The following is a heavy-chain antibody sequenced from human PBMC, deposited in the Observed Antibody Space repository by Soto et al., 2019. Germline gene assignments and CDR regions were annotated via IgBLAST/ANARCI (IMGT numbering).Heavy chain of an antibody. Sequence: GGSLRLSCAASGFTFSSYAMSWVRQAPGKGLEWVSAISGSGGSTYYADSVKGRFTITRDNSKNTLYLQMNSLRAEDTAVYYCAKNAYDFWSGYPYPYYYYYGMDVWGQGTTVTVSS. D-gene: IGHD3-3*01. CDR3: AKNAYDFWSGYPYPYYYYYGMDV. CDR1: GFTFSSYA. J-gene: IGHJ6*02. CDR2: ISGSGGST. V-gene: IGHV3-23*01.